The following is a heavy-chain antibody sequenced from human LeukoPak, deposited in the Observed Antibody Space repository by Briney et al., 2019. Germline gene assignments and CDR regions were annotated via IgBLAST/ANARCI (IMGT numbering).Heavy chain of an antibody. V-gene: IGHV3-74*01. D-gene: IGHD2-8*01. CDR2: INSDGSST. J-gene: IGHJ3*02. CDR3: ARGRYCTNGVCYTFRAFDI. Sequence: GGSLRLSCAASGFTFSSYWMHWVRQAPGKGLVWVSRINSDGSSTSYADSVKGRFTISRDNAKNTLYLQMNSLRAEDTAVYYCARGRYCTNGVCYTFRAFDIWGQGTMVTVSS. CDR1: GFTFSSYW.